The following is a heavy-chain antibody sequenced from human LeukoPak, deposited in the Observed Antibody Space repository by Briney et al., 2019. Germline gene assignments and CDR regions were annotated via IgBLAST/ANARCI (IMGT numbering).Heavy chain of an antibody. CDR2: INPSGGST. CDR1: GYTFTSYY. V-gene: IGHV1-46*01. J-gene: IGHJ4*02. D-gene: IGHD6-6*01. CDR3: ATSIAARFIDY. Sequence: GASVKVSCKASGYTFTSYYIHWVRQAPGQGLEWMGIINPSGGSTSYAQKSQGRVTMTRDTSTSTVYMELSSLRSDDTAVYYCATSIAARFIDYWGQGTLVTVSS.